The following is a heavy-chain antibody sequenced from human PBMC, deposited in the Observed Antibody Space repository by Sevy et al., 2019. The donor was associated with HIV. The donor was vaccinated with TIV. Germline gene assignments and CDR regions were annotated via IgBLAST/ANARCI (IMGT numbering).Heavy chain of an antibody. D-gene: IGHD6-19*01. CDR2: ISYDGSNK. CDR1: GFTFSSYA. V-gene: IGHV3-30-3*01. Sequence: GGSLRLSCAASGFTFSSYAMHWVRQAPGKGLEWVAVISYDGSNKYYADSVKGRFTISRDNSKNTLYLHMNSLRAEDTAVYYCARDKEQWLVLGGYYFDYWGQGTLVTVSS. J-gene: IGHJ4*02. CDR3: ARDKEQWLVLGGYYFDY.